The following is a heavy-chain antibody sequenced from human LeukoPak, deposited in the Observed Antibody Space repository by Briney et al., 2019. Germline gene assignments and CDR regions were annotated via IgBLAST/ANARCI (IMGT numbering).Heavy chain of an antibody. CDR3: ARENYYDSSGYYYGGHAFDI. J-gene: IGHJ3*02. V-gene: IGHV3-30*03. CDR1: GFTFSSYG. Sequence: GGSLRLSCAASGFTFSSYGMHWVRQAPGKGLEWVAVISYDGSNKYYADSVKGRFTISRDNSKNTLYLQMNSLRAEDTAVYYCARENYYDSSGYYYGGHAFDIWGQGTMVTVSS. CDR2: ISYDGSNK. D-gene: IGHD3-22*01.